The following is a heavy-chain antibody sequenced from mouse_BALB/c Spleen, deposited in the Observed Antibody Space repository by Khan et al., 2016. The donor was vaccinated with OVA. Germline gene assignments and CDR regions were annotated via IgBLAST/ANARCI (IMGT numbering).Heavy chain of an antibody. Sequence: EVQLQESGPGLVKPSQSLSLTCTVTGYSITSEYTWNWIRQFPGNKLEWMGFIRYSGNTRYNPSLKSRISITRDTSKNQFFLQLNSVTSEDTATYYGARKDYYDYDPFPYWGQGTLVTVSA. CDR1: GYSITSEYT. CDR2: IRYSGNT. CDR3: ARKDYYDYDPFPY. J-gene: IGHJ3*01. D-gene: IGHD2-4*01. V-gene: IGHV3-2*02.